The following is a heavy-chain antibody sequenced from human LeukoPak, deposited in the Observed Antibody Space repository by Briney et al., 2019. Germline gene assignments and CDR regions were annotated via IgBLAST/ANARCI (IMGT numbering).Heavy chain of an antibody. CDR2: INPNSGGT. Sequence: ASVKVSCKASGYTFTGYYMHWVRQAPGQGREWMGRINPNSGGTNYAQKFQGRVTMTRDTSIRTAYMELSRLRSDDTAVYYCARQVEGDYYYYMDVWGKGTTVTVSS. V-gene: IGHV1-2*06. D-gene: IGHD3-16*01. J-gene: IGHJ6*03. CDR3: ARQVEGDYYYYMDV. CDR1: GYTFTGYY.